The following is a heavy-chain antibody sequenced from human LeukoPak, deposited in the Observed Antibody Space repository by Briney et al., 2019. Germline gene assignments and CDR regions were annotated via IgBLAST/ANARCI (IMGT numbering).Heavy chain of an antibody. D-gene: IGHD6-6*01. V-gene: IGHV3-23*01. J-gene: IGHJ4*02. CDR2: ISGSGGST. CDR3: AKAGYSSSSGFDY. Sequence: GGSLRLSCAASGFTLSSYAMSWVRQAPGKGLEWVSAISGSGGSTYYADSVKGRFTISRDNSKNTLYLQMNSLRAEDTAVYYCAKAGYSSSSGFDYWGQGTLVTVSS. CDR1: GFTLSSYA.